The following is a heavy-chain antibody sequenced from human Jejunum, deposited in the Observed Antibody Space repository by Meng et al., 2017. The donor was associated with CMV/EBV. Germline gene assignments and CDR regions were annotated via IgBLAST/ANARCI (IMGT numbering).Heavy chain of an antibody. V-gene: IGHV1-2*02. CDR2: INPNSGVP. CDR3: AKSGFSYGHWLDP. D-gene: IGHD5-18*01. J-gene: IGHJ5*02. CDR1: GYKFIGSF. Sequence: SGYKFIGSFINWLRQAPGQGPEWVGWINPNSGVPKYAHKFQGRVAMTRDTSATTAYMELSGLTSNDTAVYYCAKSGFSYGHWLDPWGQGTLVTVSS.